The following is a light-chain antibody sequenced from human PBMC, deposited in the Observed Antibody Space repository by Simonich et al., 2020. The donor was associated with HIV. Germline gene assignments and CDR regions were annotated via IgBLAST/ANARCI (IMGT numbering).Light chain of an antibody. J-gene: IGKJ2*01. CDR1: QNVSSN. Sequence: EIVMTQSPVTLSVSPGERATLSCRASQNVSSNLAWYQKKPGQAPSLLIYGASTRATGIPTSFSGSGSGTEFALTISSLQSEDFAVYYCQQYNNWPYTFGQGTKLEIK. V-gene: IGKV3-15*01. CDR3: QQYNNWPYT. CDR2: GAS.